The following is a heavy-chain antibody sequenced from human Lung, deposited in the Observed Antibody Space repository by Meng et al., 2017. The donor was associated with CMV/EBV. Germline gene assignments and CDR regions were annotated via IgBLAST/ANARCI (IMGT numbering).Heavy chain of an antibody. CDR1: GDRVSSNNAA. CDR2: TYYRSKWYN. D-gene: IGHD3-16*01. V-gene: IGHV6-1*01. Sequence: PPSGPRPGQPAQTLLTICAISGDRVSSNNAAWNGIRQSPSGGLEGLGRTYYRSKWYNDYAVSVKSRITITPDTSKNQFSLQLNSVTPEDTAVYYCARGGMGLDYWGQGTLVTVSS. J-gene: IGHJ4*02. CDR3: ARGGMGLDY.